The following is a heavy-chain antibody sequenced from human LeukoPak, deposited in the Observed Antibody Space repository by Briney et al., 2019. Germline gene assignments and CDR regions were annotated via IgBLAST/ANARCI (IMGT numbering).Heavy chain of an antibody. V-gene: IGHV3-30*14. CDR2: ISYDGSNK. D-gene: IGHD6-19*01. Sequence: GGSLGLSCAASGFTFSSYAMHWVRQAPGKGLEWVAVISYDGSNKYYADSVKGRFTISRDNSKNTLYLQMNSLRAEDTAVYYCARYTHSSGFDYWGQGTLVTVSS. J-gene: IGHJ4*02. CDR3: ARYTHSSGFDY. CDR1: GFTFSSYA.